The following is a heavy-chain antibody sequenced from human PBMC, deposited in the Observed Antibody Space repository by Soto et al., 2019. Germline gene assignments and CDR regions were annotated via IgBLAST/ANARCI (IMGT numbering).Heavy chain of an antibody. D-gene: IGHD6-19*01. V-gene: IGHV1-69*02. CDR3: AMLGGWSGGSNDMDV. CDR1: GGTFSSYT. CDR2: IIPILGIA. Sequence: GASVKVSCKASGGTFSSYTISWVRQAPGQGLEWMGRIIPILGIANYAQKFQGRVTITADKSTSTAYMELNSLKTEDTAVYYCAMLGGWSGGSNDMDVWGQGTTVTVSS. J-gene: IGHJ6*02.